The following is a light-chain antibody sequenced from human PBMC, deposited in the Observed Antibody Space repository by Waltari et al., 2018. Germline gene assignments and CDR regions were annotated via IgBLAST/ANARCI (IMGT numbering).Light chain of an antibody. CDR3: SSYTTSSSWV. V-gene: IGLV2-14*01. Sequence: QSALTQPASVSGSPGQSITISCTGTSSDVGGYNYVSWYQHHPGKAPKVMIYDVSNRPSGISNRFSGSKSGNTASLTISGLQAEDEADYYCSSYTTSSSWVFGGGTTVTVL. CDR2: DVS. J-gene: IGLJ3*02. CDR1: SSDVGGYNY.